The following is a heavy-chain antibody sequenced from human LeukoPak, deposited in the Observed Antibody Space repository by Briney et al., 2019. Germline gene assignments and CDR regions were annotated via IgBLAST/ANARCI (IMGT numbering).Heavy chain of an antibody. V-gene: IGHV3-48*01. D-gene: IGHD3-22*01. CDR3: AREAENWAIYDSSGYSDY. Sequence: GGSLRLSCAASGFTFSSYSMNWVRQAPGKGLEWGSYISGSSSTIYYADSVKGRFTISRDNGKNTLYLQMNSLRAEDTAVYYCAREAENWAIYDSSGYSDYWGQGTLVTVSS. J-gene: IGHJ4*02. CDR2: ISGSSSTI. CDR1: GFTFSSYS.